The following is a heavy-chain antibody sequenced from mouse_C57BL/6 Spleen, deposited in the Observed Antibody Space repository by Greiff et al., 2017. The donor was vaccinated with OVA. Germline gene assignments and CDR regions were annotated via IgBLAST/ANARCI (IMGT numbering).Heavy chain of an antibody. J-gene: IGHJ3*01. CDR1: GYTFTSYW. D-gene: IGHD2-3*01. V-gene: IGHV1-55*01. CDR3: ARERGWKGPFAY. CDR2: IYPGSGST. Sequence: QVQLQQPGAELVKPGASVKMSCKASGYTFTSYWITWVKQRPGQGLEWIGDIYPGSGSTNYNEKFMSKATLTVDTSSSTAYMQLSSLTSEDSAVYYCARERGWKGPFAYWGQGTLVTVSA.